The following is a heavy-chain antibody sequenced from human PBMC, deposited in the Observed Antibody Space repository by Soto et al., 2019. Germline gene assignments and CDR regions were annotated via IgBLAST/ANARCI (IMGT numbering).Heavy chain of an antibody. Sequence: SETLSLTCAVYGGSFGGDYWSWIRQPPGKGLEWIGEINHSGSTNYNPSLKSRVTISVDTSKNQFSLKLSSVTAADTAVYYCARGSRAAAASNWFDPWGQGTLVTVSS. CDR1: GGSFGGDY. D-gene: IGHD6-13*01. CDR2: INHSGST. V-gene: IGHV4-34*01. J-gene: IGHJ5*02. CDR3: ARGSRAAAASNWFDP.